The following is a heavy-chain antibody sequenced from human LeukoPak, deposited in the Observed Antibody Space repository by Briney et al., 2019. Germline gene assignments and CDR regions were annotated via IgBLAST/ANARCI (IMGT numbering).Heavy chain of an antibody. CDR2: IYYSGST. V-gene: IGHV4-59*01. J-gene: IGHJ4*02. D-gene: IGHD2-15*01. CDR1: GGSFSGYY. CDR3: AACSGGSSAFDY. Sequence: PSETLSLTCAVYGGSFSGYYWSWIRQPPGKGLEWIGYIYYSGSTNYNPSLKSRVTISVDTSKNQFSLKLSSVTAADTAVYYCAACSGGSSAFDYWGQGTLVTVSS.